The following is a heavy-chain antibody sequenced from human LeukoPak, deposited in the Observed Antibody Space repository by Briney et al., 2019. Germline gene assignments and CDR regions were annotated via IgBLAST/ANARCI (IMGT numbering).Heavy chain of an antibody. CDR1: GFTFSTYN. CDR2: ISSSSAYI. V-gene: IGHV3-21*01. Sequence: RGSLRLSCAASGFTFSTYNMNWVRQAPGKGLEWVSSISSSSAYIYYADSVKGRFTISRDDAKNSLYLQMNSLRAEDTAVYYCARGYGSGSYIPGYWGQGTLVTVSS. CDR3: ARGYGSGSYIPGY. J-gene: IGHJ4*02. D-gene: IGHD3-10*01.